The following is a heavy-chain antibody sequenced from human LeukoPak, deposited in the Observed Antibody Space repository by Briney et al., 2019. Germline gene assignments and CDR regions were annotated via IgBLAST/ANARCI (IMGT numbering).Heavy chain of an antibody. CDR3: AKGAYVYIEMVYFVY. Sequence: GGSLRLSCAASGFSISNSAMSWVRQAPGKGLEWVSLIVASSGSTFYADSVKGRFTISSDSSKNTLYLQMNSLRAEDMAVYYCAKGAYVYIEMVYFVYWGQGTLGTVSS. V-gene: IGHV3-23*01. CDR1: GFSISNSA. CDR2: IVASSGST. D-gene: IGHD5-12*01. J-gene: IGHJ4*02.